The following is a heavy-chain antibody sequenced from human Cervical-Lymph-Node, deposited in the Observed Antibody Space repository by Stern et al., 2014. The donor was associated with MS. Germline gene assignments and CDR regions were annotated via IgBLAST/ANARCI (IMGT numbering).Heavy chain of an antibody. CDR1: GYTFTKYY. CDR2: NSHSGGNT. D-gene: IGHD3-22*01. CDR3: ARGGYYDSSAFGI. Sequence: VRLVESGAEVKKPWASVKVSCKASGYTFTKYYIHSVRQTPGHGLECMGINSHSGGNTNYAQNIQGSVNMSRDTTTTTVYMELSSLRSEDTAVYYCARGGYYDSSAFGIWGQGTRVIVSS. J-gene: IGHJ3*02. V-gene: IGHV1-46*01.